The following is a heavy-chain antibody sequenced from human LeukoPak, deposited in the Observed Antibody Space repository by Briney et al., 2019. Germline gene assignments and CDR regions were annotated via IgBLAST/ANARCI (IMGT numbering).Heavy chain of an antibody. CDR1: GGSISSYY. D-gene: IGHD1-1*01. CDR2: IYYSGST. Sequence: SETLSLTCTVSGGSISSYYWSWIRQPPGKGLEWIGYIYYSGSTNYNPSLKSRVTISVDTSKNQFSLKLSSVTAADTAVYYCARVGGTNYYYYGMDVWGQGTTVTVSS. J-gene: IGHJ6*02. V-gene: IGHV4-59*01. CDR3: ARVGGTNYYYYGMDV.